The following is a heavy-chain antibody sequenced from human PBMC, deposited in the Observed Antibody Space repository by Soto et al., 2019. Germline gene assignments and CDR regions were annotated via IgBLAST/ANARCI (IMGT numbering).Heavy chain of an antibody. CDR1: GFTFTSYA. J-gene: IGHJ4*02. Sequence: PGGSLRLSCEASGFTFTSYAMSWVRQAPGKGLEWVSTISGTGGSTYYPDSVKGRVTISRDNSENTVYLQMNSLRAEDAAVYYCATEMTSGYHLFDYWGQGTLVTVSS. CDR3: ATEMTSGYHLFDY. D-gene: IGHD3-22*01. V-gene: IGHV3-23*01. CDR2: ISGTGGST.